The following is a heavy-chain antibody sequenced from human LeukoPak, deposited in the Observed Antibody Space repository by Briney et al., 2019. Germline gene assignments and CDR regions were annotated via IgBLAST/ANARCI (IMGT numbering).Heavy chain of an antibody. J-gene: IGHJ4*02. Sequence: GGSLRLSCAASGFTFRNYAMSWVRQAPGKGLEWVSTISGSGAGTYYADSVKGRFTISRDNSKNTVYLQMNSLRVEDTALYYCAKRGAEVGATVAPGDSWGQGTLVTVSS. D-gene: IGHD1-26*01. V-gene: IGHV3-23*01. CDR1: GFTFRNYA. CDR3: AKRGAEVGATVAPGDS. CDR2: ISGSGAGT.